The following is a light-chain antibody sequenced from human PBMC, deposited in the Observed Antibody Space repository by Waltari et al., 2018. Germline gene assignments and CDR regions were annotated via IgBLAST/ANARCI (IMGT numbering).Light chain of an antibody. J-gene: IGLJ3*02. CDR1: SSNIGSNT. CDR3: AAWDDSLNGV. V-gene: IGLV1-44*01. Sequence: QSVLTQPPSASGTPGQRVTISCSGSSSNIGSNTVNWYQQLPGTAPKLLIYSNNQRSSGVPDRVSGSKSGTSASLAISGLQSEDEADYYCAAWDDSLNGVFGGGTKLTVL. CDR2: SNN.